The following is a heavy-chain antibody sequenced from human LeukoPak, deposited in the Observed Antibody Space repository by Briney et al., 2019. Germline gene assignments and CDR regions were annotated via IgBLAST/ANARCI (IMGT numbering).Heavy chain of an antibody. D-gene: IGHD3-22*01. CDR2: ISGSGGNT. Sequence: GGSLRLSCAASGFTFSSYAMSWVRQAPGKGLEWVSSISGSGGNTFYADSVKGRFTISRDNSKNTLYLQMNSLRAEDTAVYYCAKINQPHYFDSSGYYYHFDYWGQGTLVTVSS. CDR1: GFTFSSYA. CDR3: AKINQPHYFDSSGYYYHFDY. J-gene: IGHJ4*02. V-gene: IGHV3-23*01.